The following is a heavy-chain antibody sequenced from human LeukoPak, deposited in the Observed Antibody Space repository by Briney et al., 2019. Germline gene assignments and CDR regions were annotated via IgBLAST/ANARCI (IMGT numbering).Heavy chain of an antibody. J-gene: IGHJ6*02. CDR1: GFTFSSYW. CDR3: ARDIPGLAAGNYGMDV. D-gene: IGHD3-16*01. V-gene: IGHV3-7*01. Sequence: GGSLRLSCAASGFTFSSYWMSWVRQAPGKGLEWVANIKQDGSEKYYVDSVKGRFTIPRDNAKNSLYLQMNSLRAEDTAVYYCARDIPGLAAGNYGMDVWGQGTTVTVSS. CDR2: IKQDGSEK.